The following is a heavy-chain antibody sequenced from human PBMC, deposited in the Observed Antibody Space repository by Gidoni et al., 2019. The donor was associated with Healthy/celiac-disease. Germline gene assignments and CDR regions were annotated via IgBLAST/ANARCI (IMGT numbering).Heavy chain of an antibody. V-gene: IGHV5-51*03. J-gene: IGHJ6*02. CDR1: GYSFTSYW. CDR3: ARSLGVVAATGNYYYGMDV. CDR2: IYPGDSDT. D-gene: IGHD2-15*01. Sequence: ELQLVQSGAEVKTPGESLKISCKGSGYSFTSYWIGWVRQMPGKGLEWMGIIYPGDSDTRYSPSFQGQVTISADKSITTAYLHWSSLKASDTAMYYCARSLGVVAATGNYYYGMDVWGQGTTVTVSS.